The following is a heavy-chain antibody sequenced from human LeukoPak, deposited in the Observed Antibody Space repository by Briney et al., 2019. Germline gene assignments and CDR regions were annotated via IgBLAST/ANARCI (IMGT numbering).Heavy chain of an antibody. Sequence: VKVSCKASGYTFTSYGISWVRQAPGQGLEWMGWISAYNGNTNYAQKLQGRVTMTTDTSTSTAYMELRSLRSDDTAVYYCARELVPAAIAGGCWFDPWGQGTLVTVSS. D-gene: IGHD2-2*02. J-gene: IGHJ5*02. CDR2: ISAYNGNT. V-gene: IGHV1-18*01. CDR1: GYTFTSYG. CDR3: ARELVPAAIAGGCWFDP.